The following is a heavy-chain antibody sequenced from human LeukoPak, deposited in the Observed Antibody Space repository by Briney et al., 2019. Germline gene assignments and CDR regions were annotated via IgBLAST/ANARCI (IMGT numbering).Heavy chain of an antibody. J-gene: IGHJ4*02. CDR2: ISSSSSYI. Sequence: GGSLRLSCAASGFTFRSYSMNWVREAPGKGLEWVSSISSSSSYIYYADSVKGRFTISRDNAKNSLYLQMNSLRAEDTAVYYCALSSGWYWDFDYWGQGTLVTVSS. CDR3: ALSSGWYWDFDY. CDR1: GFTFRSYS. D-gene: IGHD6-19*01. V-gene: IGHV3-21*01.